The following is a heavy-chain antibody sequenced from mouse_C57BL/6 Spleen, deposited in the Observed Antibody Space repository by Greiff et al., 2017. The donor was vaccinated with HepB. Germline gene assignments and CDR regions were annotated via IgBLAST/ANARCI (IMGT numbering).Heavy chain of an antibody. CDR3: ARSPSNYWYFDV. CDR2: INPNNGGT. J-gene: IGHJ1*03. CDR1: GYTFTDYY. D-gene: IGHD2-10*02. V-gene: IGHV1-26*01. Sequence: VQLQQSGPELVKPGASVKISCKASGYTFTDYYMNWVKQSHGKGLEWIGDINPNNGGTSYNQKFKGKATLTVDKSSSTAYMELRSLTSEDSAVYYCARSPSNYWYFDVWGTGTTVTVSS.